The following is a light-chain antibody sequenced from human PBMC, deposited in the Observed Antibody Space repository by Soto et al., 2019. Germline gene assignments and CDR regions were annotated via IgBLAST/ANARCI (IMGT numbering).Light chain of an antibody. CDR3: QQSYMDPIT. V-gene: IGKV1-39*01. CDR2: DAS. Sequence: DIQMTQPPSSLSSSVGDIVTITCLASQSISTYLNWYQKKPGKAPNLLIYDASRLQSGVPSRFSGSGGGTDFTLSISSVQPEDFATYFCQQSYMDPITFGQGTLLEVK. J-gene: IGKJ5*01. CDR1: QSISTY.